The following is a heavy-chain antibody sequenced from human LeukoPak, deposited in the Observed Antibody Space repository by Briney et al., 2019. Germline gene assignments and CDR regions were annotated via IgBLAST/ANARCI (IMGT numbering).Heavy chain of an antibody. CDR3: ATQRGSYLWGTDFDY. CDR2: INPNSGDT. V-gene: IGHV1-2*02. J-gene: IGHJ4*02. CDR1: GYTSTGYY. Sequence: GASVNVSCKASGYTSTGYYMHWVRQAPGQGLEWMGWINPNSGDTKYAQKFQGRVTMTRDTSISTAYMELSRLRSDDTAVYYCATQRGSYLWGTDFDYWGQGTLVTVSS. D-gene: IGHD3-16*01.